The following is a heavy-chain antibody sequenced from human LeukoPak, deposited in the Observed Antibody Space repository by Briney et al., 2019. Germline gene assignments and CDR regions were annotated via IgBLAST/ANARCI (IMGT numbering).Heavy chain of an antibody. CDR2: IYHSGST. CDR3: AREGSTSGTNWFDP. D-gene: IGHD3-10*01. J-gene: IGHJ5*02. Sequence: SDTLSLTCAVSDYSITSDYYWGWIRQPPGKGLEWIGSIYHSGSTYYNPSLKSRVTISVDTSKNQFSLKLTSVTAADTAVYYCAREGSTSGTNWFDPWGQGTLVTVSS. V-gene: IGHV4-38-2*02. CDR1: DYSITSDYY.